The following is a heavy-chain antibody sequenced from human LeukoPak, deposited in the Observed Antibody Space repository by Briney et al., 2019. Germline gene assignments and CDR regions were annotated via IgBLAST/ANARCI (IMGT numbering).Heavy chain of an antibody. J-gene: IGHJ5*02. CDR2: ISAYNGNT. Sequence: ASVKVSCKASGYTFTNYGISWVRQAPGQGLEWMGWISAYNGNTHYAQNLQGRVTMTTDTSTSTAYMELESLRSDDTAVYHCARASTYCSSTSCWDDPWGQGTLVTVSS. D-gene: IGHD2-2*01. CDR3: ARASTYCSSTSCWDDP. V-gene: IGHV1-18*01. CDR1: GYTFTNYG.